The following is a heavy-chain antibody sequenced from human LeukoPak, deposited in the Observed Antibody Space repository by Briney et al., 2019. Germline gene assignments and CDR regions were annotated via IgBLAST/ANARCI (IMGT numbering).Heavy chain of an antibody. D-gene: IGHD3-16*01. CDR3: AKDHVTWGNRYFDH. CDR2: IGHDATKI. CDR1: GSTFSTYG. Sequence: GGSLRLSCAASGSTFSTYGMHWVRQAPGKGLEWVAFIGHDATKIYYADSVQGRFTISRDNSKNTLYLEMNSLSGEDTALYYCAKDHVTWGNRYFDHWGQGTLGTVSS. V-gene: IGHV3-30*02. J-gene: IGHJ4*02.